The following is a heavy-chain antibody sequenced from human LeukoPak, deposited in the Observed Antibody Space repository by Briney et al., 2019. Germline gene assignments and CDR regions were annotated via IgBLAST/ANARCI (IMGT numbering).Heavy chain of an antibody. V-gene: IGHV3-21*01. Sequence: PGGSLRLSCAASGFTFSSYEMNWVRQAPGKAMEWVSSITSSGTYIFYADSVKGRFTISRDNAKNSLYLQMDSLGPEDTAVYYCARDPYSGNCGNDNYYYMDVWGKGTTVTISS. CDR1: GFTFSSYE. CDR3: ARDPYSGNCGNDNYYYMDV. J-gene: IGHJ6*03. CDR2: ITSSGTYI. D-gene: IGHD1-26*01.